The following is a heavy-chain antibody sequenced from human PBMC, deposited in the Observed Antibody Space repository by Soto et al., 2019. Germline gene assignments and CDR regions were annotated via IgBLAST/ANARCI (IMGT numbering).Heavy chain of an antibody. CDR3: AGPSSGWSAHTGPVYFDL. Sequence: EVQLVETGGGLIQPGGSLRLSCAASGFTVSSNYMSWVRQAPGKGLEWVSVIYSGGSTYYADSVKGRFTISRDNSKHTLYPQMNSLRAEDTAVYYCAGPSSGWSAHTGPVYFDLWGRGTLVTVSS. CDR2: IYSGGST. D-gene: IGHD6-19*01. CDR1: GFTVSSNY. V-gene: IGHV3-53*02. J-gene: IGHJ2*01.